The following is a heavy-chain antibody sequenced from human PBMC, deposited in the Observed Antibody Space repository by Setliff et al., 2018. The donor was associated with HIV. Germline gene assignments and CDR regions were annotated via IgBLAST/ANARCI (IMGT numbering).Heavy chain of an antibody. Sequence: SETLSLTCAVYGGSFSDYHWSWIRQAPGKGLEWIGEINHSGSTYYNPSLRSRVTISVDTSKNQFSLRLSAVTAADTAVYYCASLTDYGGDSGSHWGQGTLVTVSS. D-gene: IGHD4-17*01. CDR2: INHSGST. CDR1: GGSFSDYH. V-gene: IGHV4-34*01. CDR3: ASLTDYGGDSGSH. J-gene: IGHJ4*02.